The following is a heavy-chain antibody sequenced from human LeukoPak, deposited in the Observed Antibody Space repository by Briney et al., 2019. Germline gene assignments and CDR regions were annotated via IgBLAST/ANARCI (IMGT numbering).Heavy chain of an antibody. D-gene: IGHD3-10*01. V-gene: IGHV1-8*01. J-gene: IGHJ5*02. CDR1: GYTFTSYD. CDR2: MNPNSGNT. Sequence: GASVKVSCKASGYTFTSYDINWVRQATGQGLEWMGWMNPNSGNTGYAQKFQGRVTMIRNTSISTAYMELSSLRSEDTAVYYCARVVRSGGYYYGSGRHNWFDPWGQGTLVTVSS. CDR3: ARVVRSGGYYYGSGRHNWFDP.